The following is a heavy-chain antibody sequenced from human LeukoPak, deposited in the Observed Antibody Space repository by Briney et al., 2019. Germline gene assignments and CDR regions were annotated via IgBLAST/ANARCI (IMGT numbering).Heavy chain of an antibody. Sequence: PGGSLRLSRAASGFTFSDYYMSWIRQAPGKGLEWVSYISSSSSYTNYADSVKGRFTISRDNAKNSLYLQMNSLRAEDTAVYYCARLIIVATNFDYWGQGTLVTVSS. V-gene: IGHV3-11*06. CDR1: GFTFSDYY. D-gene: IGHD3-16*01. J-gene: IGHJ4*02. CDR2: ISSSSSYT. CDR3: ARLIIVATNFDY.